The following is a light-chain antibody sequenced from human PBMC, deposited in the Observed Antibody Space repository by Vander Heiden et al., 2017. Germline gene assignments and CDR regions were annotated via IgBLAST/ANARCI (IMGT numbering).Light chain of an antibody. CDR3: QRDDGSSFT. CDR2: GAS. V-gene: IGKV3-20*01. Sequence: ESVLTQSPGTLSLSPGERATLSCRASQTIASSYLAWYQQKPGQAPRLLIYGASSRTTGIPDRFNGSGSGTDFTLTISRLEPEDFAMYYCQRDDGSSFTFGHGTKVDIK. CDR1: QTIASSY. J-gene: IGKJ3*01.